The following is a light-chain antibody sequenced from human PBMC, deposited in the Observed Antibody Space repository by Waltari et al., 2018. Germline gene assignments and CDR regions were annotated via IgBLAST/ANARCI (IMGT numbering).Light chain of an antibody. CDR2: GAS. Sequence: EVELTQSPATLSVSPGERPTLSCRASQTIYDNLAWYQQKPGQAPRLLIWGASNRAPGIPDRFSGSGFGTEFTLTISSLESDDFAVYYCQQYRLSFAGGTKVDIK. J-gene: IGKJ4*01. CDR1: QTIYDN. CDR3: QQYRLS. V-gene: IGKV3-15*01.